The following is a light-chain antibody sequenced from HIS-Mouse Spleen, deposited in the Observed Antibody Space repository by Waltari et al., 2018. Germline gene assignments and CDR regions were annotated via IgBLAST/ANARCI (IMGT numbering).Light chain of an antibody. CDR1: SSDVGGYNY. J-gene: IGLJ1*01. CDR2: EVS. V-gene: IGLV2-8*01. CDR3: SSYAGSNNYV. Sequence: QSALTQPPSASGSPGQSVTIPCPGTSSDVGGYNYVYWYQQHPGKAPKLMIYEVSKRPSGVPDRFSGSKSGNTASLTVSGLQAEDEADYYCSSYAGSNNYVFGTGTKVTVL.